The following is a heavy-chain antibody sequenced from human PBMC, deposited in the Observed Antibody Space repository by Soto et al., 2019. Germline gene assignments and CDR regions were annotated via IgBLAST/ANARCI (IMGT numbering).Heavy chain of an antibody. CDR1: GFTFDDYA. D-gene: IGHD3-16*01. CDR3: AKVFRDYIWGSSAGDY. J-gene: IGHJ4*02. V-gene: IGHV3-9*01. Sequence: GGSLRLSCAASGFTFDDYAMHWVRQAPGKGLEWVSGISWNSGSIGYVDSVKGRFTISRDNAKNSLYLQMNSLRAEDTALYYCAKVFRDYIWGSSAGDYWGQGTLVTVSS. CDR2: ISWNSGSI.